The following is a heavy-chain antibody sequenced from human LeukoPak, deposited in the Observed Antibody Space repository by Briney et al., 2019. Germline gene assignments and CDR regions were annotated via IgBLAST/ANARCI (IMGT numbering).Heavy chain of an antibody. J-gene: IGHJ6*02. D-gene: IGHD6-25*01. Sequence: ASVKVSCKASGYTFTSYAMNWVRQAPGQGLEWMGWINTNTGNPTYAQGFTGRFVFSLDTSVSTAYLQISSLKAEDTAVYYCARERERLAAYYYYGMDAWGQGTTATVSS. CDR3: ARERERLAAYYYYGMDA. CDR1: GYTFTSYA. CDR2: INTNTGNP. V-gene: IGHV7-4-1*02.